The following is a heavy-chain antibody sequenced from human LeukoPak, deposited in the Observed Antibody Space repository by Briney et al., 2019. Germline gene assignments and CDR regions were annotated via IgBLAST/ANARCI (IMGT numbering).Heavy chain of an antibody. D-gene: IGHD4-17*01. CDR3: ARDPSLYGDPGYFDY. V-gene: IGHV3-9*01. J-gene: IGHJ4*02. CDR1: GFTFDDYT. CDR2: LSWNSGSI. Sequence: PRRSLRLSCAASGFTFDDYTMHWVPQAPGKGLEWVSGLSWNSGSIGYADSVKGRFTISRDNAKNSLYLQMNSLRAEDTALYYCARDPSLYGDPGYFDYWGQGTLVTVSS.